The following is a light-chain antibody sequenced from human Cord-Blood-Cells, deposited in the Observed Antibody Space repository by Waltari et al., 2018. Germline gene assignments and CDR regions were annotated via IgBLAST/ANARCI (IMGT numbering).Light chain of an antibody. CDR2: GDS. Sequence: EIVLTQSPGTLSLSPGERAPLSCRASQSVSSSYLAWYQQKPGQAPRLLIYGDSSRATGIPDRFSGSGSGTDFTLTISRLEPEDFAVYYCQQYGSSPLTFGGGTKVEIK. CDR1: QSVSSSY. CDR3: QQYGSSPLT. V-gene: IGKV3-20*01. J-gene: IGKJ4*01.